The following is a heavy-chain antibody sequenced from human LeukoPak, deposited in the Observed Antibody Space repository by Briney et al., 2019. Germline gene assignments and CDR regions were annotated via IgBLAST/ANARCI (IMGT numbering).Heavy chain of an antibody. Sequence: GESLKISCKGSGYSFTSYWIGWVRQMPGKGLEWMGIIYPGDSDTRYSPSFQGQVTISADKSISTAYLQWSSLKASDTAMYYCARAGDGYGHSAGGDYWGQGTLVTVSS. D-gene: IGHD2-21*02. V-gene: IGHV5-51*01. CDR1: GYSFTSYW. CDR2: IYPGDSDT. CDR3: ARAGDGYGHSAGGDY. J-gene: IGHJ4*02.